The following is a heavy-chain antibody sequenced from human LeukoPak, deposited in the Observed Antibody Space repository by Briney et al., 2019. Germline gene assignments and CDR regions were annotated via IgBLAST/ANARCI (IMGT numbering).Heavy chain of an antibody. J-gene: IGHJ4*02. Sequence: QSGGSLRLSCAASGFTFNSYAMSWVRQAPGKGLEWVSVVSGSGGTTSYADSVKGRFTISRDNSKNTLYLQMNSLRAEDTAVYYCASQWGQVVTPGWDYWGQGTLVTVSS. CDR2: VSGSGGTT. V-gene: IGHV3-23*01. CDR3: ASQWGQVVTPGWDY. CDR1: GFTFNSYA. D-gene: IGHD4-23*01.